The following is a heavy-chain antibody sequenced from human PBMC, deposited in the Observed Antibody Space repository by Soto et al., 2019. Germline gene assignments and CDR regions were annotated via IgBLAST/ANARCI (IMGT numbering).Heavy chain of an antibody. Sequence: EVQLVESGGGLVQPGRSLRLSCAASGFTFDDYAMHWVRQAPGKGLEWVSGISWNSGSIGYADSVKGRFTISRHNAKNSLYLQMNSLRAEDTALYYCAKDAITMVRGVISYYGMDVWGQGTTVTVSS. D-gene: IGHD3-10*01. CDR2: ISWNSGSI. CDR1: GFTFDDYA. CDR3: AKDAITMVRGVISYYGMDV. J-gene: IGHJ6*02. V-gene: IGHV3-9*01.